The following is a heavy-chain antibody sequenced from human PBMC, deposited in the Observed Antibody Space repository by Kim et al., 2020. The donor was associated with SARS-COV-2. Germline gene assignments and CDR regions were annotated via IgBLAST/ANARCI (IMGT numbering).Heavy chain of an antibody. J-gene: IGHJ3*02. V-gene: IGHV3-7*04. Sequence: GRFTISRDNAKNSLYLQMNSLRAEDTAVYYCARSYYYDSWLLYGGAFDIWGQGTMVTVSS. D-gene: IGHD3-22*01. CDR3: ARSYYYDSWLLYGGAFDI.